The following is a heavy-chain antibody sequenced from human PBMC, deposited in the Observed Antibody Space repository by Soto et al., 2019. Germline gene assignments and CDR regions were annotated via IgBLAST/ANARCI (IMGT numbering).Heavy chain of an antibody. D-gene: IGHD1-1*01. J-gene: IGHJ6*02. CDR3: AREWQLLSYYVINV. CDR2: VSNTGKT. CDR1: GDSVTSSSYF. V-gene: IGHV4-61*01. Sequence: SVTLSLTCNVSGDSVTSSSYFWSWLRQPPGKGLEWIGYVSNTGKTKYNPSLKSRVTMSVDTSKNKFSLKLTSVTAVDTAVYFWAREWQLLSYYVINVWGQGTTVTVSS.